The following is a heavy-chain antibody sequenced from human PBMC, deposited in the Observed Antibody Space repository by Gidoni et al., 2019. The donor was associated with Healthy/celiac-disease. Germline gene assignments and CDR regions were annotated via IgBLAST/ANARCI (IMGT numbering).Heavy chain of an antibody. J-gene: IGHJ4*02. CDR2: INPNSGGT. CDR1: GYTFTGYY. Sequence: QVQLVQSGAEVKKPGASVKVSCKASGYTFTGYYMHWVRQAPGQGLEWMGWINPNSGGTNYAQKFQGRVTMTRDTSISTAYMELSRLRSDDTAVYYCARIVYNWNTPAYYFDYWGQGTLVTVSS. CDR3: ARIVYNWNTPAYYFDY. D-gene: IGHD1-20*01. V-gene: IGHV1-2*02.